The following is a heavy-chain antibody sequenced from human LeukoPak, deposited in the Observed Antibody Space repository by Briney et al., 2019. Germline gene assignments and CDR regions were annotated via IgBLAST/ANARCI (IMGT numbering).Heavy chain of an antibody. CDR1: GGSISSSNW. CDR3: ARGSIAVAGLFDY. V-gene: IGHV4-4*02. J-gene: IGHJ4*02. Sequence: PSGTLSLTCAVSGGSISSSNWWSWVRQPPGKGLEWIGEIYHSGSTNYNPSLKSRVTISVDRSKNQFSLKLSSVTAADTAVYYCARGSIAVAGLFDYWGQGTLVTVSS. D-gene: IGHD6-19*01. CDR2: IYHSGST.